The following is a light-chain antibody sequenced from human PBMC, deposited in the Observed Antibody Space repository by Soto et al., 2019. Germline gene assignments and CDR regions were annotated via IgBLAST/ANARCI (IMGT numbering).Light chain of an antibody. Sequence: EIVLTQSPGTLSLSPGERATLSCRASQSVSVHLAWYQQKPGQAPRLLIYDASNRATGIPARFSGSGSGTNFTIIISRLEPDDFAVYHCVQSATWPWTCGQGTKVEIK. CDR1: QSVSVH. CDR2: DAS. J-gene: IGKJ1*01. V-gene: IGKV3-11*01. CDR3: VQSATWPWT.